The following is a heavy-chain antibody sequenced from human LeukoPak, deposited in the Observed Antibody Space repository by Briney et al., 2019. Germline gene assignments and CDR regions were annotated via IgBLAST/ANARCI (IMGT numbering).Heavy chain of an antibody. CDR3: ARHTQPGQWRTHNWFDP. CDR1: GGSINFFY. D-gene: IGHD6-19*01. Sequence: PSETLSLTCTVSGGSINFFYWSWIRQPPGKGLEWIGSIYYSGSTYYNPSLTSRVTISVDTSKNQFSLKLSSVTAADTAVYYCARHTQPGQWRTHNWFDPWGQGTLVTVSS. J-gene: IGHJ5*02. V-gene: IGHV4-59*05. CDR2: IYYSGST.